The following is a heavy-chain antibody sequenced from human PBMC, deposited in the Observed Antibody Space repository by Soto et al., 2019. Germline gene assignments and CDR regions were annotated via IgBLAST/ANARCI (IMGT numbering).Heavy chain of an antibody. J-gene: IGHJ4*02. V-gene: IGHV3-21*01. CDR1: GFTFSSYS. Sequence: PGGSLRLSCAASGFTFSSYSMNWVRQAPGKGLEWVSSISSSNSYIYYADSVKGRFTISRDDAKNSLYLQMNSLRAEDTAVYYCARDRDTAPPYFDYWGQGTLGTVSS. CDR2: ISSSNSYI. CDR3: ARDRDTAPPYFDY. D-gene: IGHD5-18*01.